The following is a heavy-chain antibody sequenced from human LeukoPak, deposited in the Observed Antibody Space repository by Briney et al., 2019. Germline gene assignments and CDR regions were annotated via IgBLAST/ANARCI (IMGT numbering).Heavy chain of an antibody. CDR3: ARVGQYYYGSGSKRGGYFDY. J-gene: IGHJ4*02. CDR2: IYHNGRT. D-gene: IGHD3-10*01. Sequence: SETLSLTCAVSGDPISSSNWWSWVRQPPGKGLEWIGEIYHNGRTNYNPSLKSRVTISVDKSKNQFSLKLSSVTAADTAVYYCARVGQYYYGSGSKRGGYFDYWGQGTLVTVSS. V-gene: IGHV4-4*02. CDR1: GDPISSSNW.